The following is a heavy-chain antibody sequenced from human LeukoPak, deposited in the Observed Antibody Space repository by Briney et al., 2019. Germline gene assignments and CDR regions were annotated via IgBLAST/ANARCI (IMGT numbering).Heavy chain of an antibody. J-gene: IGHJ4*02. CDR1: GFTVSSNY. D-gene: IGHD3-16*01. V-gene: IGHV3-53*01. CDR3: ASQGGALVDY. CDR2: IYSGGST. Sequence: GGSLRLSCVASGFTVSSNYMSWVRQAPGKGLEWVSVIYSGGSTYYADSVKGRFTISRDNSKNTLYLQMNSLRAEDTAVYYCASQGGALVDYWGQGTLVTVSS.